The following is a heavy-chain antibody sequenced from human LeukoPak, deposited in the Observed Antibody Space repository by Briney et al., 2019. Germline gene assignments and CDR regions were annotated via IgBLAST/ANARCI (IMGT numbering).Heavy chain of an antibody. CDR1: GGSISSYH. Sequence: SETLSLTCTVSGGSISSYHWSWIRQPPGKGLEWIGYIYYSGSTNYNPSLKSRVTISVDTSKNQFSLKLSSVTAADTAVYYCARGYNWNPAYYMDVWGKGTTVTVSS. CDR3: ARGYNWNPAYYMDV. J-gene: IGHJ6*03. V-gene: IGHV4-59*01. D-gene: IGHD1-20*01. CDR2: IYYSGST.